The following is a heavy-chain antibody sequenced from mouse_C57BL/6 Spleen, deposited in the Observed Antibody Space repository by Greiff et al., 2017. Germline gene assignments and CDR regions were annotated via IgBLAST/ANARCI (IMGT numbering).Heavy chain of an antibody. J-gene: IGHJ1*03. CDR2: ISYDGSN. D-gene: IGHD2-4*01. CDR3: ARDDYDYDVPYWYFDV. Sequence: VQLQQSGPGLVKPSQSLSLTCSVTGYSITSGYYWNWIRQFPGNKLEWMGYISYDGSNNYNPSLKNRISITRDTSKNQFFLKLNSVTTEDTATYYCARDDYDYDVPYWYFDVWGTGTTVTVSS. V-gene: IGHV3-6*01. CDR1: GYSITSGYY.